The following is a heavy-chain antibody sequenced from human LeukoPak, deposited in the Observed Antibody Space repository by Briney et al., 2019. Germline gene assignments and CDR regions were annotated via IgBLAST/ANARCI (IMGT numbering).Heavy chain of an antibody. D-gene: IGHD3-22*01. J-gene: IGHJ3*02. Sequence: SETLSLTCTVSGGSISSSSYYWGWLRQPPGTGLEWIGSIYYSGSTYYNPSLKSRFTISVDTAKNQFSLTLSSVTAADTAVYYCARSGVREKYYYDSSGYRGAFDIWGQGTMVTVSS. CDR1: GGSISSSSYY. V-gene: IGHV4-39*01. CDR2: IYYSGST. CDR3: ARSGVREKYYYDSSGYRGAFDI.